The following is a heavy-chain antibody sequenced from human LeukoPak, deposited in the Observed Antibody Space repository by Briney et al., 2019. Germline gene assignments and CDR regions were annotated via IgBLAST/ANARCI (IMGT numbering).Heavy chain of an antibody. J-gene: IGHJ5*02. CDR3: AKEGFDSSGYYDWFDP. Sequence: GGSLRLSCTASGFTFTSHWMHWVRQVPGKGLVWVSRINGDGSGTNHADSVKGRFTISRDNAKNTLYLQMNSLRVEDTAVYYCAKEGFDSSGYYDWFDPWGQGTLVTVSP. D-gene: IGHD3-22*01. CDR2: INGDGSGT. CDR1: GFTFTSHW. V-gene: IGHV3-74*01.